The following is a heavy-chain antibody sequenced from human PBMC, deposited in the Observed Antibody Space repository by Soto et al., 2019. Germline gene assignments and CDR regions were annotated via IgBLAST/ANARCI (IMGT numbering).Heavy chain of an antibody. CDR1: GFTVSSNH. J-gene: IGHJ4*02. D-gene: IGHD2-15*01. Sequence: PGGSLRLSCAASGFTVSSNHMSWVRQAPGKGLECVSVIYTGGTTNYADSVKGRFTISRDNSKNTLYLQMNSLRAEDTAVYYCARDSDHRYCSGGSCYSDYWGQGILVTVSS. CDR2: IYTGGTT. V-gene: IGHV3-66*01. CDR3: ARDSDHRYCSGGSCYSDY.